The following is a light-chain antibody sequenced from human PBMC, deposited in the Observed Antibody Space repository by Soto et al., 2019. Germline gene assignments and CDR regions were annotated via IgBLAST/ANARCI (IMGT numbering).Light chain of an antibody. CDR3: QAYDYSLTAFV. Sequence: QSVLTQPPSVSGAPGQRVTISCTGNNSNLGAGYDVHWYQQLPGAAPKLVVFGNRNRPSGVPERFSGSKSGTSASRAITGLQAEDEADYYCQAYDYSLTAFVFGGGTKLTVL. J-gene: IGLJ3*02. CDR2: GNR. CDR1: NSNLGAGYD. V-gene: IGLV1-40*01.